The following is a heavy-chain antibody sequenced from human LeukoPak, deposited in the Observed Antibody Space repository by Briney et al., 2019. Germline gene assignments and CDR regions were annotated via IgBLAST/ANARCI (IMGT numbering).Heavy chain of an antibody. CDR3: ARDFGGTYPGHFDY. Sequence: SETLSLTCTVSGGSISSSSYYWGWIRQPPGKGLEWIGSIYYSGSTYYNPSLKSRVTISVDTSKNQFSLKLSSVTAADTAVYYCARDFGGTYPGHFDYWGQGTLITVSS. V-gene: IGHV4-39*07. D-gene: IGHD1-26*01. CDR2: IYYSGST. J-gene: IGHJ4*02. CDR1: GGSISSSSYY.